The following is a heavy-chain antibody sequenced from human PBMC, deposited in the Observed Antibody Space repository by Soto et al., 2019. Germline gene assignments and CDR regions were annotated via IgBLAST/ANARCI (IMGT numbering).Heavy chain of an antibody. CDR3: ARGNSYYDILTRRPYYHYYYMDV. CDR2: IYYSGST. D-gene: IGHD3-9*01. V-gene: IGHV4-59*01. CDR1: GGSISSYY. Sequence: PSETLSLTCTVSGGSISSYYWSWIRQPPGKGLEWIGYIYYSGSTNYNPSLKSRVTISVDTSKNQFSLKLSSVTAADTAVYYCARGNSYYDILTRRPYYHYYYMDVWGKGTTVTVSS. J-gene: IGHJ6*03.